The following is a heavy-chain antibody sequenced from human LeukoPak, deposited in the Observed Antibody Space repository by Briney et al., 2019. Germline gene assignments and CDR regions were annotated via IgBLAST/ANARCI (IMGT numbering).Heavy chain of an antibody. CDR1: GDSIRSGGYY. CDR3: ARGTYYYDSNGYYYPWYFDL. D-gene: IGHD3-22*01. V-gene: IGHV4-31*03. CDR2: IYYSGST. J-gene: IGHJ2*01. Sequence: SQTLSLTCTVSGDSIRSGGYYWSWIRQHPGKGLEWIGYIYYSGSTYYNPSLKSRLTISVDTSKNQFSLKLSSVTAADTAVYYCARGTYYYDSNGYYYPWYFDLWGRGTLVTVSS.